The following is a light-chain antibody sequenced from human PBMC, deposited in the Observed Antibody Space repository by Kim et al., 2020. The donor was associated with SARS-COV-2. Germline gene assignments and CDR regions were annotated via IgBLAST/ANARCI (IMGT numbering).Light chain of an antibody. CDR3: MQTVELPWT. CDR1: QSLLHSDGTTY. Sequence: EIVMTQTPLFLSVTPGQPASLSCKSSQSLLHSDGTTYLSWYLQRPGQPPQLLIYEVSNRFSGVPARFSGSGSGTDFTLTISRVEAEDVGVYYCMQTVELPWTFGQGTKVDIK. J-gene: IGKJ1*01. V-gene: IGKV2D-29*01. CDR2: EVS.